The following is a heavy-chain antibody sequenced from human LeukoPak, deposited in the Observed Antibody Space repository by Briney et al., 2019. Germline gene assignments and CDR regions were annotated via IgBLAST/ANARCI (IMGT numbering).Heavy chain of an antibody. V-gene: IGHV3-23*01. CDR2: ISGSDDGT. CDR3: AKVDGSGSYYNAFDY. J-gene: IGHJ4*02. CDR1: GFTFSTYA. Sequence: PGGSLRLSCAASGFTFSTYAMSWVRQIPGKGLEWVSAISGSDDGTYYADSVKGRFTISRDNAKNSLYLQMNSLRDEDTALYYCAKVDGSGSYYNAFDYWGQGALVTVSS. D-gene: IGHD3-10*01.